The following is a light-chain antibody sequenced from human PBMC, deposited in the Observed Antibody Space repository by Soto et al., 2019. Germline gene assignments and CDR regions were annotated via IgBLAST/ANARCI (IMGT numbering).Light chain of an antibody. CDR2: DAS. CDR1: QSISSN. Sequence: EIVMTQSPATLSVSPGERGTLSCRASQSISSNLAWYQQKPGQAPRLLIYDASNRATGIPARFSGSGSGTDFTLTISSLEPEDFAVYYCQQRSNWPITFGQGTRLEIK. V-gene: IGKV3-11*01. CDR3: QQRSNWPIT. J-gene: IGKJ5*01.